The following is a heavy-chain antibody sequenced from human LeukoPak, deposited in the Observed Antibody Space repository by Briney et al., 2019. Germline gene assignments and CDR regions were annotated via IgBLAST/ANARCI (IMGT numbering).Heavy chain of an antibody. CDR1: GYTFTSYG. J-gene: IGHJ5*02. D-gene: IGHD2-15*01. V-gene: IGHV1-18*01. CDR2: ISAYNGNT. CDR3: ARSFTPSCSGGSCYVSGFDP. Sequence: GASVKVSCKASGYTFTSYGISWVRQAPGQGLEWMGWISAYNGNTNYAQKLQGRVTMTTDTSTSTAYMELRSLGSDDTAVYYCARSFTPSCSGGSCYVSGFDPWGQGTLVTVSS.